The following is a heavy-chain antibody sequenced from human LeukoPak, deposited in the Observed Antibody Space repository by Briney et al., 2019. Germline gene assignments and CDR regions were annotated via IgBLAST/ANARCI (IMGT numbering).Heavy chain of an antibody. CDR1: GFTVSSNY. CDR3: TTDPSMNMN. J-gene: IGHJ3*01. Sequence: GGSLRLSCAASGFTVSSNYMSWVRQAPGKGLEWVGRIKSKTDGGTTDYAAPVKGRFTIPRDDSRNTLYLQMNSLKTEDTAVYYCTTDPSMNMNWGQGTMVTVSS. V-gene: IGHV3-15*01. CDR2: IKSKTDGGTT. D-gene: IGHD2/OR15-2a*01.